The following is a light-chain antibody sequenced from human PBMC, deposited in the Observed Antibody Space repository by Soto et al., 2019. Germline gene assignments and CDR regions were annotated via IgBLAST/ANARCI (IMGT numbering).Light chain of an antibody. CDR3: QQFGTSPFT. V-gene: IGKV3-20*01. CDR2: RSS. CDR1: ESISSTY. Sequence: IVLTQSPGTLSLSPGDTATLSCRASESISSTYLAWYQHKPGQPPRLLLYRSSIRATGIPDRVSGSWSGTDFTLTITRLEAEDFAVYYCQQFGTSPFTFGPGTTV. J-gene: IGKJ3*01.